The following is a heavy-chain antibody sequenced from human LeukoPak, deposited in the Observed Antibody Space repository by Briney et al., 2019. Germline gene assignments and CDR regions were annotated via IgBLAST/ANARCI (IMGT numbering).Heavy chain of an antibody. CDR1: GFTSSSYW. V-gene: IGHV3-7*04. CDR3: ARGWKDNYYGMDV. CDR2: IKQDGSEK. D-gene: IGHD1-1*01. J-gene: IGHJ6*02. Sequence: PGGSLRLSCAASGFTSSSYWMSWVRQAPGKGLEWVADIKQDGSEKYYVDSVKGRFTISRDNAKNSLYLQLNSLRAEDTAVYYCARGWKDNYYGMDVWGQGTTVTVSS.